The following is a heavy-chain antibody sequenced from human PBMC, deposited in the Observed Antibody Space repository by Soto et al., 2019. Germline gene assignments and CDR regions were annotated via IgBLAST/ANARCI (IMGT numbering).Heavy chain of an antibody. D-gene: IGHD2-8*01. CDR2: IYHSGST. Sequence: SETLSLTCAVSGGSISSGGYSWSWIRQPPGKGLEWIGYIYHSGSTYYNPSLKSRVTISVDRSKNQFSLKLSSVTAADTAVYYCARDGYNGAIRVWGQGTLVTVSS. CDR3: ARDGYNGAIRV. CDR1: GGSISSGGYS. V-gene: IGHV4-30-2*01. J-gene: IGHJ4*02.